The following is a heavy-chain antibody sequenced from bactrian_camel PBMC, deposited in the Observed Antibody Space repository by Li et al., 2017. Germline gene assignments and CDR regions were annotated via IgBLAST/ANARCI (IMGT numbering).Heavy chain of an antibody. CDR1: GYITC. CDR2: IGTDGGRG. J-gene: IGHJ4*01. V-gene: IGHV3S54*01. D-gene: IGHD4*01. Sequence: VHLVESGGGSVQAGGSLTLSCSASGYITCLAWFRQSPGKTWKQREAVASIGTDGGRGYYVDFVKGRFTMSRDNAKNTVYLQLNSLKTEDMAMYYCGFMDPYTWYRDYGAGQGTQVTVS.